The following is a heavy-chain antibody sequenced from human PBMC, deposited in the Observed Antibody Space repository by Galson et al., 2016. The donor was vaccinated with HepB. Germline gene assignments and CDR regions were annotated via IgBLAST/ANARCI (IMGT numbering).Heavy chain of an antibody. CDR1: GFTFSSYG. D-gene: IGHD1-26*01. Sequence: SLRLSCAASGFTFSSYGMHWVRQAPGKGLEWVAFISYDGSNKKYADSVKGRFTISRDNAKNSLYLQMNSLRAEDTAVYYCARTAFSYGGSYWWFHPWGQGTLVTVSS. CDR2: ISYDGSNK. CDR3: ARTAFSYGGSYWWFHP. V-gene: IGHV3-30*03. J-gene: IGHJ5*02.